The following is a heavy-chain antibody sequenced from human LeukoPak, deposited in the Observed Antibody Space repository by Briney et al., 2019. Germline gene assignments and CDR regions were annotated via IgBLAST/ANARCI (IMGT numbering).Heavy chain of an antibody. J-gene: IGHJ4*02. V-gene: IGHV3-30*02. CDR3: ARDPSSSSSVGGYLDY. D-gene: IGHD6-6*01. Sequence: GGSLRLSCAASGFTFSSYDMNWVRQAPGKGLEWVAFIRCDGSRKYYADSVKGRFTISRDNSKNTVYLQMNSLRAEDTAVYYCARDPSSSSSVGGYLDYWGQGTLVTVSS. CDR2: IRCDGSRK. CDR1: GFTFSSYD.